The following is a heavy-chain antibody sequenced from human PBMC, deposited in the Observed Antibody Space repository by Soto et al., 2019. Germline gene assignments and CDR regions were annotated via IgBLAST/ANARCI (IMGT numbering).Heavy chain of an antibody. Sequence: SVKVSCKGSGGTFRSYCSSWVRQAPGQGLEWMGGIIPIFGTANYAQKFQGRVTITADESTSTAYMELSSLRSEDTAVYYCAREYCSSTSCVSSWGQGTLVTVSS. V-gene: IGHV1-69*13. CDR3: AREYCSSTSCVSS. D-gene: IGHD2-2*01. J-gene: IGHJ4*02. CDR1: GGTFRSYC. CDR2: IIPIFGTA.